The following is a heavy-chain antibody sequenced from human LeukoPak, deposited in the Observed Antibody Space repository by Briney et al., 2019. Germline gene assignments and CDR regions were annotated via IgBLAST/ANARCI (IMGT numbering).Heavy chain of an antibody. D-gene: IGHD3-3*01. CDR1: GFTFDDYA. CDR3: AKIGSGYYPT. CDR2: ISWNSGSI. V-gene: IGHV3-9*01. Sequence: GRSLRLSCAASGFTFDDYAMHWVRQAPGKGLEWVSGISWNSGSIGYADSVKGRFTISRDNAKNSLYLQMNSLRAEDTALYYCAKIGSGYYPTWGQGTLVTVSS. J-gene: IGHJ5*02.